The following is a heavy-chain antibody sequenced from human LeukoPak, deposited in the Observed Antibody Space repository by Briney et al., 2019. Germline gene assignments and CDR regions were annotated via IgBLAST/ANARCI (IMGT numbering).Heavy chain of an antibody. CDR2: INPNSGGT. CDR3: ARPYYYDSSGYSPSFDP. V-gene: IGHV1-2*02. D-gene: IGHD3-22*01. J-gene: IGHJ5*02. Sequence: ASVKVSCKASGYTLTGYYMHWVRQAHGQGLEWMGWINPNSGGTNYAQKFQGRVTMTRDTSISTAYMELSRLRSDDTAVYYCARPYYYDSSGYSPSFDPWGQGTLVNVSS. CDR1: GYTLTGYY.